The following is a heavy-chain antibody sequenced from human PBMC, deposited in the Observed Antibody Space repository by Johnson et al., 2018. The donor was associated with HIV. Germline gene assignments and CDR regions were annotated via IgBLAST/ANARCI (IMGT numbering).Heavy chain of an antibody. V-gene: IGHV3-15*01. CDR1: GFIFSNAW. D-gene: IGHD3-10*01. CDR2: IKSKTDGGTT. CDR3: TTDQGYYGDAFDI. J-gene: IGHJ3*02. Sequence: VQLVESGGGLVKPGGSLRLSCAASGFIFSNAWMSWVRQAPGKGLEWVGRIKSKTDGGTTDYAAPVKGRFTISRDDSKNTPYLQMNSLKTEDTAVYYCTTDQGYYGDAFDIWGQGTMVTVSS.